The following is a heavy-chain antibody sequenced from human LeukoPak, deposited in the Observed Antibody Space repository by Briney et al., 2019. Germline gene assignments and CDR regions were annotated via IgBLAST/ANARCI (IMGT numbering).Heavy chain of an antibody. Sequence: SVKVSSKASGGTFSSYAISWVRQAPGQGLEWMGRIIPICGKANYAQKFQGRVTITTDESTSTAYMELSSLRSEDTAVYYCARDLVGITGTTGWGQGTLVTVSS. CDR3: ARDLVGITGTTG. V-gene: IGHV1-69*05. J-gene: IGHJ4*02. D-gene: IGHD1-7*01. CDR2: IIPICGKA. CDR1: GGTFSSYA.